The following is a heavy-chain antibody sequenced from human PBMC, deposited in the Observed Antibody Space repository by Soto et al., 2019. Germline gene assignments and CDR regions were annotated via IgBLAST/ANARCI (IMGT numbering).Heavy chain of an antibody. CDR2: IYYSGST. CDR3: ARLQYNFDY. Sequence: ETLSLTCTVSGGSISSYYWSWIRQPPGKGLEWIGYIYYSGSTNYNPSLKGRVTISVDTSKNQFSLKLSSVTAADTAVYYCARLQYNFDYWGQGTLVTVSS. CDR1: GGSISSYY. D-gene: IGHD1-1*01. J-gene: IGHJ4*02. V-gene: IGHV4-59*08.